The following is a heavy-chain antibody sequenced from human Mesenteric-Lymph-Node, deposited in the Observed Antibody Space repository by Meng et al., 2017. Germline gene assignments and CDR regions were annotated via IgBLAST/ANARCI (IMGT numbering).Heavy chain of an antibody. CDR3: ARVDSSGYFLDY. V-gene: IGHV4-31*03. CDR2: IYYSGST. CDR1: GGSISSGGHS. Sequence: QVQLQESGPGLVKPSQTLSLTFTVSGGSISSGGHSWSWIRQHPGKGREWIAYIYYSGSTYYNPSLKSRVILSVDTSKNQFSLKLSSVTAADTAVYYCARVDSSGYFLDYWGQGTLVTVSS. J-gene: IGHJ4*01. D-gene: IGHD3-22*01.